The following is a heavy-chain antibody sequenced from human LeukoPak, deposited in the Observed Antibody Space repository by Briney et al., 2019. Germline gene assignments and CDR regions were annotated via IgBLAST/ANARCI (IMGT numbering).Heavy chain of an antibody. CDR3: ARDIIPDSSVFHAFDI. D-gene: IGHD3-22*01. CDR2: INPSGGST. CDR1: GHTFTSYY. J-gene: IGHJ3*02. Sequence: GASVKVSCKASGHTFTSYYMHWVRQAPGQGLEWMGIINPSGGSTSYAQKFQGRVTMTRDTSTSTVYMELSSLRSEDTAVYYCARDIIPDSSVFHAFDIWGQGTMVTVSS. V-gene: IGHV1-46*01.